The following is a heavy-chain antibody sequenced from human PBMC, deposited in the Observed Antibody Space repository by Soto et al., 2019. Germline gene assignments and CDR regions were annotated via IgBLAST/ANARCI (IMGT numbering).Heavy chain of an antibody. Sequence: GESLKISCKGSGYSFTSYWIGWVRQMPGKGLEGMGIIYPGDSDTRHSPSFQGQVTISADKSISTAYLQWSSLKASDTAMYYCARDGDGGDYDILTGYSPGCYYGMDVWGQGTTVTVSS. CDR2: IYPGDSDT. V-gene: IGHV5-51*01. CDR3: ARDGDGGDYDILTGYSPGCYYGMDV. CDR1: GYSFTSYW. J-gene: IGHJ6*02. D-gene: IGHD3-9*01.